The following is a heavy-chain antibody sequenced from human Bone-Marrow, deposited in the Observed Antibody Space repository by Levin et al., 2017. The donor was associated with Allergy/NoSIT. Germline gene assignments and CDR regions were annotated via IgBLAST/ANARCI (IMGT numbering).Heavy chain of an antibody. CDR2: IKQDGSEK. CDR1: GFTFSSYW. D-gene: IGHD3-9*01. Sequence: HPGGSLRLSCAASGFTFSSYWMSWVRQAPGKGLEWVANIKQDGSEKYYVDSVKGRFTISRDNAKNSLYLQMNSLRAEDTAVYYCARGPYFDWLLDLSNFDYWGQGTLVTVSS. J-gene: IGHJ4*02. V-gene: IGHV3-7*01. CDR3: ARGPYFDWLLDLSNFDY.